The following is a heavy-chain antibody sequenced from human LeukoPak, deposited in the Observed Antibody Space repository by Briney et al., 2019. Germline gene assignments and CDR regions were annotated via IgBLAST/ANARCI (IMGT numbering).Heavy chain of an antibody. CDR2: IYNSGST. CDR3: AGTPYYYDSSGYYYYFDY. J-gene: IGHJ4*02. CDR1: GGSISRNY. V-gene: IGHV4-4*07. D-gene: IGHD3-22*01. Sequence: SETLSLTCTVSGGSISRNYWSWIRQPAGKGLEWIGRIYNSGSTNYNPSLKSRVTMSVDTSKTQFSLKLSSVTAADTAVYYCAGTPYYYDSSGYYYYFDYWGQGTLVTVSS.